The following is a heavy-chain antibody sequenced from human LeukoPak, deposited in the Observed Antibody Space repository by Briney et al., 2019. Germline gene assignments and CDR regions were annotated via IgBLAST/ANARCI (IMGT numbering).Heavy chain of an antibody. D-gene: IGHD2-2*01. CDR2: ISAYNGNT. V-gene: IGHV1-18*01. CDR1: GCTFTSYG. Sequence: ASVKVSCKASGCTFTSYGISWVRQAPGQGLEWMGWISAYNGNTNYAQKLQGRVTMTTDTSTSTAYMELRSLRSDDTAVYYCASAPYCTSNICYKFDYWGQGTLVIVSS. J-gene: IGHJ4*02. CDR3: ASAPYCTSNICYKFDY.